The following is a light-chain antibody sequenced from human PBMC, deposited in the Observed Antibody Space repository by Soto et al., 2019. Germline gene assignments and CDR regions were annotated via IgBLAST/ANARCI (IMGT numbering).Light chain of an antibody. J-gene: IGKJ5*01. CDR3: LQHNTYPPIP. CDR1: QSVSSY. Sequence: EIVMTQSPATLSVSPGERATLSCRASQSVSSYFVWYQRKPGQAPRLLMYDASTRATGIPSRFSGSGCGTEFTLTTSSLQPEDFATYYCLQHNTYPPIPFGQGTRLEI. CDR2: DAS. V-gene: IGKV3-15*01.